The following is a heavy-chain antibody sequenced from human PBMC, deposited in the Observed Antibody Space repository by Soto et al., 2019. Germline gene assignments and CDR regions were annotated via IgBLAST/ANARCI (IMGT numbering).Heavy chain of an antibody. J-gene: IGHJ3*02. V-gene: IGHV4-34*01. CDR1: GGSFSGYY. Sequence: PSETLSLTCAVYGGSFSGYYWSWIRQPPGKGLEWIGEINHSGSTNYNPSLKSRVTISVDTSKNQFSLKLSSVTAADTAVYYCARALAIRDAFDIWGQGTMVTVSS. CDR2: INHSGST. D-gene: IGHD3-9*01. CDR3: ARALAIRDAFDI.